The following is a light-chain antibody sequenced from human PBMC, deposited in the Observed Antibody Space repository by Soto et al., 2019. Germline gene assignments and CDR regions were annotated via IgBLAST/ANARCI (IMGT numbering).Light chain of an antibody. CDR1: QDISNY. J-gene: IGKJ2*01. CDR2: DAS. V-gene: IGKV1-33*01. Sequence: DIQMTQSPSSLSASVGARVTITCQASQDISNYLNWYQQKPGKAPKLLIYDASHLETGVPSRFSGSGSGTDFTFTISSLQPEDIATYYSQQYDNLYTFGQGTKLEIK. CDR3: QQYDNLYT.